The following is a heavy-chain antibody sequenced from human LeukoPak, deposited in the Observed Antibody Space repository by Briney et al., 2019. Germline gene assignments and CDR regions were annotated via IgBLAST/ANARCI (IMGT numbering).Heavy chain of an antibody. D-gene: IGHD4-23*01. CDR3: AKDPGQTTVVTPPTTDY. J-gene: IGHJ4*02. CDR2: IFPSGGEI. V-gene: IGHV3-NL1*01. Sequence: GGSLRLSCAASGFTFSSYGMLWVRQPRGKGLEWVSSIFPSGGEIHYADSVRGRFTISRDNSKNTLYLQMNSLRAEDTAVYYCAKDPGQTTVVTPPTTDYWGQGTLVTVSS. CDR1: GFTFSSYG.